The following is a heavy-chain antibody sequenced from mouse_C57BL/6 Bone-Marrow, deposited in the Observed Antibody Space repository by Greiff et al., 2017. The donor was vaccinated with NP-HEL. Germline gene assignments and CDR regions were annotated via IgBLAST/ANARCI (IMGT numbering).Heavy chain of an antibody. CDR3: TEAYYSNYGVPY. CDR1: GFTFSNYW. D-gene: IGHD2-5*01. V-gene: IGHV6-3*01. Sequence: EVKVEESGGGLVQPGGSMKLSCVASGFTFSNYWMNWVRQSPEKGLEWVAQIRLKSDNYATHYAESVKGRFTISRDDSKSSVYLQMNNLRAEDTGIYYCTEAYYSNYGVPYWGQGTLVTVSA. CDR2: IRLKSDNYAT. J-gene: IGHJ3*01.